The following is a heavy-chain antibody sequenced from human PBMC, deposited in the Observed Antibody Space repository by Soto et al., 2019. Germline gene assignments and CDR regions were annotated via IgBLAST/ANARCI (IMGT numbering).Heavy chain of an antibody. CDR2: ISGSGGST. J-gene: IGHJ6*02. Sequence: GGSLRLSCAASGFTFSSYAMSWVRQAPGKGLEWVSAISGSGGSTYYADSVKGRFTISRDNSKNTLYLQMNSLRAEDTAVYYCAKSMSIAARPGYYYYGMDVWGQGTKVTVSS. CDR1: GFTFSSYA. D-gene: IGHD6-6*01. CDR3: AKSMSIAARPGYYYYGMDV. V-gene: IGHV3-23*01.